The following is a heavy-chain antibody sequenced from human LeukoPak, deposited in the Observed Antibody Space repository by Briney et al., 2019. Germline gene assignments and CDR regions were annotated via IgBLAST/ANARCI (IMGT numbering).Heavy chain of an antibody. CDR2: INHSGST. Sequence: SETLSLTCAVYGGSFSGYYWSWIRQPPGKGLEWIGEINHSGSTNYNPSLKSRVTISVDTSKNQFSLKLNSVTAADTAVYYCAGLKLFGGDFNWGQGLVVSVSS. J-gene: IGHJ4*02. CDR3: AGLKLFGGDFN. D-gene: IGHD2-21*02. CDR1: GGSFSGYY. V-gene: IGHV4-34*01.